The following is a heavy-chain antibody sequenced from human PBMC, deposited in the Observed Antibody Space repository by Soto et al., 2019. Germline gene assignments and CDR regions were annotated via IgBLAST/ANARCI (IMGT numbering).Heavy chain of an antibody. Sequence: EVQLVQSGADVKKPGESLKISCKASGYTFSGYWIGWVRQMPGKGLEWMGISFPGNSDTRYSPSFQGQVTISAAKSISTASLQWSTLKASDTAMYYCARQAAGVPTIPLLYSDPWGQGILVTVSS. CDR2: SFPGNSDT. D-gene: IGHD2-2*01. V-gene: IGHV5-51*01. CDR1: GYTFSGYW. J-gene: IGHJ5*02. CDR3: ARQAAGVPTIPLLYSDP.